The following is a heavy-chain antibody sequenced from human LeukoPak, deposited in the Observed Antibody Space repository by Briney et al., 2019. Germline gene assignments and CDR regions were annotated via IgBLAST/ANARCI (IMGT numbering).Heavy chain of an antibody. CDR3: ARDFSDVRGNIFDS. V-gene: IGHV3-48*01. CDR2: ISSSGSTI. CDR1: GFIFSSYS. J-gene: IGHJ4*02. Sequence: GSLRLSCAASGFIFSSYSMNWVRQAPGKGLEWVSYISSSGSTIYYADSVKGRFTISRDNAKNSLYLQMNSLRAEDTAVYYCARDFSDVRGNIFDSWGQGTLVTVSS. D-gene: IGHD3-10*02.